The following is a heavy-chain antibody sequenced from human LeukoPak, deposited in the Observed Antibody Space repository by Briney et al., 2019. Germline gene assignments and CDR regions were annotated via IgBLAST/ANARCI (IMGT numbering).Heavy chain of an antibody. CDR1: GESFTTRHYY. V-gene: IGHV4-39*07. D-gene: IGHD3-10*01. Sequence: PSATLSLTCGVSGESFTTRHYYWGCIRQPPGKGLEWNMNIYYGEATSYNPSRMSRATITIDTTSNHFSLRLTSVTAADTAEYYCAKGGDSHKVGNYWREGTLVTDSS. CDR3: AKGGDSHKVGNY. J-gene: IGHJ4*02. CDR2: IYYGEAT.